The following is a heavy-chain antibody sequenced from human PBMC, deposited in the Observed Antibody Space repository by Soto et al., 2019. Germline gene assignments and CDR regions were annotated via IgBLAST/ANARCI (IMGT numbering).Heavy chain of an antibody. Sequence: SVKVSCKASGDTFSIYAGCWLRQAPGQGLEWIGGIIPVLATTTHAQRFQGRVAITADGSATTAYMELSGLTFEDTAIYYCARSITTEVSAFDIWGQGTLVTVSS. D-gene: IGHD3-3*01. CDR3: ARSITTEVSAFDI. CDR1: GDTFSIYA. CDR2: IIPVLATT. V-gene: IGHV1-69*13. J-gene: IGHJ3*02.